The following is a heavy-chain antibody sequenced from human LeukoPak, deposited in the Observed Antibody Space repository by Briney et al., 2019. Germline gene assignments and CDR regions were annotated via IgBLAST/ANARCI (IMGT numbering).Heavy chain of an antibody. CDR1: GYTFTGYY. J-gene: IGHJ6*03. CDR2: IIPIFGTA. D-gene: IGHD3-10*01. CDR3: ARGPMVRGYYYYYYMDV. V-gene: IGHV1-69*13. Sequence: SVKVSCKASGYTFTGYYMHWVRQAPGQGLEWMGGIIPIFGTANYAQKFQGRVTITADESTSTAYMELSSLRSEDTAVYYCARGPMVRGYYYYYYMDVWGKGTTVTISS.